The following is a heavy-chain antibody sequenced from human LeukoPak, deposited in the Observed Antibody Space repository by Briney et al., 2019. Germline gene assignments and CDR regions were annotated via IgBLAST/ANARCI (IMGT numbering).Heavy chain of an antibody. J-gene: IGHJ4*02. V-gene: IGHV4-34*01. CDR2: INHSGST. D-gene: IGHD4-17*01. Sequence: SETLSLTCAVYGGSFSGDYWSWIRQPPGKGLEWIGEINHSGSTNYNPSLKSRVTISVDTSKNQFSLKLSSVTAADTAVYYCARHDYGGRSDYWGQGTLVTVSS. CDR3: ARHDYGGRSDY. CDR1: GGSFSGDY.